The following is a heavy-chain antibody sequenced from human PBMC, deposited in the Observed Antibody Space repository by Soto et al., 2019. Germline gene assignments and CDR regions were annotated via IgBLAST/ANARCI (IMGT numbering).Heavy chain of an antibody. J-gene: IGHJ4*02. V-gene: IGHV3-48*01. CDR2: ISSSSTI. Sequence: GGSLRLSCAASGFTFSSYSMNWVRQAPGKGLEWVSYISSSSTIYYADSVKGRFTISRDNAKNSLYLQMNSLRAEDTAVYYCARDPEQALYYFDYWGQGTLVTVSS. D-gene: IGHD1-1*01. CDR3: ARDPEQALYYFDY. CDR1: GFTFSSYS.